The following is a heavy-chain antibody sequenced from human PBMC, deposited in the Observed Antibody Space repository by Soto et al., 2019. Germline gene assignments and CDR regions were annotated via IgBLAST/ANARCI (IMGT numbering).Heavy chain of an antibody. V-gene: IGHV4-39*01. CDR3: ARPSRRFSPTDV. Sequence: SETLSLTCTVSGGSISSSSYYWGWIRQPPGKGLEWIGSIYYSGSTYYNPSLKSRVTISVDTSKNQFSLKLSSVTAADTAVYYCARPSRRFSPTDVWGKGTTVTVSS. J-gene: IGHJ6*04. CDR1: GGSISSSSYY. D-gene: IGHD3-3*01. CDR2: IYYSGST.